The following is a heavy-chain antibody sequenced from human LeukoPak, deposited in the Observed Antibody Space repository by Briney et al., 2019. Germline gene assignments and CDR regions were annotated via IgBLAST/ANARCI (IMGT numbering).Heavy chain of an antibody. J-gene: IGHJ4*02. V-gene: IGHV4-59*08. CDR1: GGSISSYY. D-gene: IGHD2-21*02. CDR3: ARRGGYCGGDCYSETFDY. CDR2: IYYSGST. Sequence: SETLSLTCTVSGGSISSYYWSWIRQPPGKGLEWIGHIYYSGSTNYNPSLKSRVTISVDTSKNQFSLKLSSVTAADTAVYYCARRGGYCGGDCYSETFDYWGQGTLVTVSS.